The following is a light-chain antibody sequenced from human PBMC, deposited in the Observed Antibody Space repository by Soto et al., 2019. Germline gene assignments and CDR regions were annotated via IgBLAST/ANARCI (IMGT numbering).Light chain of an antibody. CDR3: GSWDSSLSAYV. V-gene: IGLV1-51*01. J-gene: IGLJ1*01. CDR2: DDN. CDR1: MRDVGAYNL. Sequence: QSALTQPASVSGSAGQSITISCSGTMRDVGAYNLVSWYQQHPGTAPKLIIYDDNKRPSGIPDRFSGSKSGTSATLGITGFQTGDEADYYCGSWDSSLSAYVFGTGTKLTVL.